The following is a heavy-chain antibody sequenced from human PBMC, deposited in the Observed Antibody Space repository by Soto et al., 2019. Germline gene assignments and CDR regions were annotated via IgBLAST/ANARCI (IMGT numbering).Heavy chain of an antibody. CDR1: GFSLSTRGVA. D-gene: IGHD5-12*01. CDR2: IYWDEDK. Sequence: QITLKESGPTLVKPTQTLTLTCTFSGFSLSTRGVAVGWFRQPPGKALEWLALIYWDEDKWYSPSLKSRLTIPDDTSKNPVVLTLTNMDPVDTATSSCAHRPRGYAYYFDSWGQGTLVTVSS. V-gene: IGHV2-5*02. CDR3: AHRPRGYAYYFDS. J-gene: IGHJ4*02.